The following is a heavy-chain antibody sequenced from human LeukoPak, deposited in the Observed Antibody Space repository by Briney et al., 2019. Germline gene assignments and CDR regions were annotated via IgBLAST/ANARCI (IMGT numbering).Heavy chain of an antibody. J-gene: IGHJ4*02. Sequence: GGSLRLSCAASGFTFSSYGMYWVRQASGKGLEWVAFIRDDGSNTYYADSGKGRFSISRDNSKNTLYLQMNGLRTDDTAVYYCAKDRIVGATSGYYFDYWGQGTLVTVSS. CDR3: AKDRIVGATSGYYFDY. CDR1: GFTFSSYG. CDR2: IRDDGSNT. V-gene: IGHV3-30*02. D-gene: IGHD1-26*01.